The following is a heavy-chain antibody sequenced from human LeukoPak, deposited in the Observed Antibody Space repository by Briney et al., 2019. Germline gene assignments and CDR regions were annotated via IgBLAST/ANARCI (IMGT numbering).Heavy chain of an antibody. CDR1: GHSIINSFY. CDR3: ARTVDSSGFSSFQH. D-gene: IGHD3-22*01. V-gene: IGHV4-38-2*02. J-gene: IGHJ1*01. Sequence: PSETLSLTCTVSGHSIINSFYWGWIRQSPGKGLEWIGSIYHSGATYYNPSLKSRVTISLDTSRNQFSLKLNSVTAADTAVYYCARTVDSSGFSSFQHWGQGTLVTVSS. CDR2: IYHSGAT.